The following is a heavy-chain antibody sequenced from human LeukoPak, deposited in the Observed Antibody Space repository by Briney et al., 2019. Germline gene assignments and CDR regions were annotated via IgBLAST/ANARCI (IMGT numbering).Heavy chain of an antibody. Sequence: GGSLRLSCAASGFTFNNYAMNWVRQAPGKGLEWVANIKQDGSERYYVDSVKGRFTISRDNAKNSLYLQMNSLRAEDTAVYYCARVAAAGFGYYYYYYMDVWGKGTTVTISS. CDR1: GFTFNNYA. V-gene: IGHV3-7*01. J-gene: IGHJ6*03. D-gene: IGHD6-13*01. CDR2: IKQDGSER. CDR3: ARVAAAGFGYYYYYYMDV.